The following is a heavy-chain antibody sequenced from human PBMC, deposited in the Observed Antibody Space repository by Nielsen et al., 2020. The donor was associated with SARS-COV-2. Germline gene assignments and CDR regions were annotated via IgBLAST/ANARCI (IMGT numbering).Heavy chain of an antibody. J-gene: IGHJ4*02. CDR3: ASDYGDYEGVY. Sequence: SETLSLTCAVSGGSISSSNWWSWVRQPPGKGLEWVGEIYHSGSTNYNPSLKSRVTISVDKSKNQFSLKLSSVTAADTAVYYCASDYGDYEGVYWGQGTLVTVSS. CDR2: IYHSGST. CDR1: GGSISSSNW. V-gene: IGHV4-4*02. D-gene: IGHD4-17*01.